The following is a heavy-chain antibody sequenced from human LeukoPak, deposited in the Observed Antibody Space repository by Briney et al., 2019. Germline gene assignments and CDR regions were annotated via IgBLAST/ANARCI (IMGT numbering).Heavy chain of an antibody. CDR3: ARSSSGHDSSGYYYEGYFDY. CDR2: INPSGGST. J-gene: IGHJ4*02. V-gene: IGHV1-46*01. D-gene: IGHD3-22*01. CDR1: GYTFTSYY. Sequence: ASVKVSCKASGYTFTSYYMHWVRQAPGQGLEWMGIINPSGGSTSYAQKFQGRVTMTRDTSTSTVYMELSSLRSEDTAVYYCARSSSGHDSSGYYYEGYFDYWGQGTPVTVSS.